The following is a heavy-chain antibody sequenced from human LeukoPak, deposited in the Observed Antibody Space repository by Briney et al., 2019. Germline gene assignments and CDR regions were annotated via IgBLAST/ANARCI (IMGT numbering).Heavy chain of an antibody. J-gene: IGHJ4*02. CDR1: GFAFSRYA. CDR2: ISSTSSMI. CDR3: ARDGDTTLAAKPHY. Sequence: GGSLRLSCAASGFAFSRYAMSWFRQAPGKGLEWVSSISSTSSMISYGDSVKGRFAISRDNAKNSLFMQLNSLRDEDTAVYNCARDGDTTLAAKPHYWGQGTLVTVSS. V-gene: IGHV3-48*02. D-gene: IGHD2-15*01.